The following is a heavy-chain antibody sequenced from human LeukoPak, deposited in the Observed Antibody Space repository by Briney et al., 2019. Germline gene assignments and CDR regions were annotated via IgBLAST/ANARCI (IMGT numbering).Heavy chain of an antibody. V-gene: IGHV1-18*01. D-gene: IGHD3-10*01. J-gene: IGHJ5*02. Sequence: ASVKVSCKASGYTFTSYDINWVRQATGQGLEWMGWISAYNGNTNYAQKLQGRVTMTTDTSTSTAYMELRSLRSDDTAVYYCARWITINWFDPWGQGTLVTVSS. CDR2: ISAYNGNT. CDR3: ARWITINWFDP. CDR1: GYTFTSYD.